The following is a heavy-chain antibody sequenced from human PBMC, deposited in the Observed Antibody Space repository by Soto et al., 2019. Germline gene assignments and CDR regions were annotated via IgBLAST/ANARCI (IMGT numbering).Heavy chain of an antibody. CDR3: ARVHPRGVTSGEGNWFDP. CDR2: IYYSGST. J-gene: IGHJ5*02. CDR1: GGTINSGDYY. D-gene: IGHD4-4*01. Sequence: KTSETLSLTCSVSGGTINSGDYYWSWIRQPPGKGLEWIGYIYYSGSTYYNPSLKSRVTISVDTSKNQFSLKLSSVTAADTAVYYCARVHPRGVTSGEGNWFDPWDQRTLVTVSS. V-gene: IGHV4-30-4*01.